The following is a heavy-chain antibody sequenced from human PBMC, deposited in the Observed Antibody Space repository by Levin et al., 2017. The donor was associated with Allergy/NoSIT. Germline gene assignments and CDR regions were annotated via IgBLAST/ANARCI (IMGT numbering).Heavy chain of an antibody. CDR2: ISWNSGSI. J-gene: IGHJ3*02. V-gene: IGHV3-9*01. Sequence: GGSLRLSCAASGFTFDDYAMHWVRQAPGKGLEWVSGISWNSGSIGYADSVKGRFTISRDNAKNSLYLQMNSLRAEDTALYYCAKDMVPSIAARLGAFDIWGQGTMVTVSS. CDR3: AKDMVPSIAARLGAFDI. CDR1: GFTFDDYA. D-gene: IGHD6-6*01.